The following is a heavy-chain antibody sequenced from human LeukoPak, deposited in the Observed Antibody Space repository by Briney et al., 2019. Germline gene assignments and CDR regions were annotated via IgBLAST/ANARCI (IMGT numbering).Heavy chain of an antibody. V-gene: IGHV4-59*04. D-gene: IGHD3-9*01. CDR3: ARLGRNYDILTGYYPEYYFDY. CDR1: GGSISSYY. CDR2: IYYSGST. Sequence: PSETLSLTCTVSGGSISSYYWSWIRQPPGKGLEWIGYIYYSGSTYYNPSLKSRVTISVDTSKNQFSLKLSSVTAADTAVYYCARLGRNYDILTGYYPEYYFDYWGQGTLVTVSS. J-gene: IGHJ4*02.